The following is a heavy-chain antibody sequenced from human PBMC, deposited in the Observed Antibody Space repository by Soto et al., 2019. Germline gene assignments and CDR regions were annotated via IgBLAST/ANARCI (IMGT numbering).Heavy chain of an antibody. J-gene: IGHJ5*02. V-gene: IGHV3-30*18. D-gene: IGHD2-2*02. CDR3: AKDLYFENNWFDP. CDR1: GFTFNSCG. Sequence: GGSLRLSCAASGFTFNSCGMHWVRQAPGKGLEWVAVISFDGRNQYYADSVKGRFTISRDNSKNTLYLQMYSLRTEDTAVYYCAKDLYFENNWFDPWGQGTLVTVSS. CDR2: ISFDGRNQ.